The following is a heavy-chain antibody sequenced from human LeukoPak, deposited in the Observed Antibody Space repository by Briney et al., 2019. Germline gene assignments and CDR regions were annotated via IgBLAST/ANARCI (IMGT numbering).Heavy chain of an antibody. CDR3: AGATYISSRASQLGY. Sequence: SETLSLTCIVADGSISSYYWSWIRQPPGKGLEWVGYIHSSGTTNYSPSLKSRITMSLDTSKNQFSLRLRSVTAADTAMYYCAGATYISSRASQLGYWGQGTLVTVSS. V-gene: IGHV4-59*01. D-gene: IGHD6-13*01. CDR2: IHSSGTT. J-gene: IGHJ4*02. CDR1: DGSISSYY.